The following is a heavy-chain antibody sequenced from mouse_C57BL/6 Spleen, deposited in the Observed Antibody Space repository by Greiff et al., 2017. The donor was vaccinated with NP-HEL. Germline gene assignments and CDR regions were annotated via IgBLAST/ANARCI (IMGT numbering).Heavy chain of an antibody. CDR1: GYTFTSW. V-gene: IGHV1-52*01. D-gene: IGHD2-4*01. J-gene: IGHJ1*03. CDR3: ARGNYDNAWYFDV. Sequence: QVQLQQPGAELVRPGSSVKLSCKASGYTFTSWMHWVKQRPIQGLEWIGNIDPSDSETHYNQKFKDKATLTVDKSSSTAYMQLSSLTSEDSAVYYCARGNYDNAWYFDVWGTGTTVTVSS. CDR2: IDPSDSET.